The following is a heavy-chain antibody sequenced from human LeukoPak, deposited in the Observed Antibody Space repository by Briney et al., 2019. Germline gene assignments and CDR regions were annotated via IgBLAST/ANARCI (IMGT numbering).Heavy chain of an antibody. D-gene: IGHD3-16*02. Sequence: GGSLRLSCVGSGFTFSDYYMSWIRQAPGEGLEWISYISSSGSPTYYADSVKGRFTISRDNAKSSLYLQMTSLRAEDTAVYYCARDRGRGDYVWGTYRYTYYFDYWGQGTLVTVSS. CDR2: ISSSGSPT. CDR1: GFTFSDYY. J-gene: IGHJ4*02. CDR3: ARDRGRGDYVWGTYRYTYYFDY. V-gene: IGHV3-11*04.